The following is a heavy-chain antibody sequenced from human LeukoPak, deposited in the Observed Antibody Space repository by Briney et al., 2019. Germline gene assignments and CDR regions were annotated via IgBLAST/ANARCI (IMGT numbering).Heavy chain of an antibody. CDR1: GVTFNKYW. Sequence: PGGSLRLSCVVSGVTFNKYWMSWVRQAPGKGLEWVATMRQDGGEIYYVDSVRGRFTISRDNAKNSLYLQMNSLRAEDTAMYYCARIMDLLGVHFDFWGQGTLVTVSS. V-gene: IGHV3-7*01. J-gene: IGHJ4*02. CDR2: MRQDGGEI. CDR3: ARIMDLLGVHFDF. D-gene: IGHD2-8*01.